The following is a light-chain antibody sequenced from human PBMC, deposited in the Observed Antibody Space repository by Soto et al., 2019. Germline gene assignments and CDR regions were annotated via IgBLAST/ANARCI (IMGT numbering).Light chain of an antibody. CDR1: QSINSW. CDR2: KAT. CDR3: EQYNSYPT. Sequence: DIQMTQSPSTLSASVGDRTTITCRASQSINSWLAWYQQKPVKAPKIRIYKATSLESGVPSRFSGSGSGTEFAITISSLQSGDFADYYCEQYNSYPTFGQGNKVEIK. V-gene: IGKV1-5*03. J-gene: IGKJ1*01.